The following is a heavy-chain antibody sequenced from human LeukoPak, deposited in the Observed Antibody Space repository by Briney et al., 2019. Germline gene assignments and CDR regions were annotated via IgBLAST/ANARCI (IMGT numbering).Heavy chain of an antibody. CDR3: ATDREWWSPLAY. Sequence: PGRSLRLSCAASVFAFSSHGMHWARQAPGKGLEWVAVISYDGSEKYYADSVKGRFTISRDNSKNTLYLQMNSLRAEDTAVYYCATDREWWSPLAYWGQGTLVTVSS. CDR2: ISYDGSEK. CDR1: VFAFSSHG. J-gene: IGHJ4*02. D-gene: IGHD2-8*01. V-gene: IGHV3-30*03.